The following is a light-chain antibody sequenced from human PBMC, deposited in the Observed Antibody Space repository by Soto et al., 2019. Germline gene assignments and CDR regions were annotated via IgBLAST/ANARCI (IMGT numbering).Light chain of an antibody. V-gene: IGLV2-18*01. CDR1: SSDVGSYNR. CDR2: EVN. J-gene: IGLJ1*01. CDR3: SLYISGSTYV. Sequence: QSLLTQPPSVSGSPGQSVTISCTGTSSDVGSYNRLSWYQQPPDTAPKLIMYEVNTRPSGVPDRFSGSKSGSTASLTISGLQAEDEADYYCSLYISGSTYVFGTGTKVTVL.